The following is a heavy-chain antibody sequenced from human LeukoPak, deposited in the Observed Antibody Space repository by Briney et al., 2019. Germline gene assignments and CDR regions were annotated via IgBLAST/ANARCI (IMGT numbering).Heavy chain of an antibody. D-gene: IGHD3-10*01. CDR1: GFTFSGSA. Sequence: GGSLRLSCAASGFTFSGSAMHWVRQASGKGLEWVGRIRSKANSYATAYAASVKGRFTISRDNSKNTLYLQMNSLRAEDTAVYYCARANLENPTWGSGSYYNPGLVWGFDYWGQGTLVTVSS. J-gene: IGHJ4*02. CDR3: ARANLENPTWGSGSYYNPGLVWGFDY. CDR2: IRSKANSYAT. V-gene: IGHV3-73*01.